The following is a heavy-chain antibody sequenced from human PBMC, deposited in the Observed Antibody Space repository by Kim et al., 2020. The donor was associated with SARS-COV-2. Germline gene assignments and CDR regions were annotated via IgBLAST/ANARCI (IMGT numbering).Heavy chain of an antibody. V-gene: IGHV3-23*01. J-gene: IGHJ4*02. CDR1: GFTFSSYA. Sequence: GGSLRLSCAASGFTFSSYAMTWVRQAPGKGLEWVSTISGNGGSTYYADSVKGRFTISRDNSKNTLYLHMNSLRAEDTAVYYCARALRDPTRFFDYWGQGTLVTVSA. D-gene: IGHD2-15*01. CDR2: ISGNGGST. CDR3: ARALRDPTRFFDY.